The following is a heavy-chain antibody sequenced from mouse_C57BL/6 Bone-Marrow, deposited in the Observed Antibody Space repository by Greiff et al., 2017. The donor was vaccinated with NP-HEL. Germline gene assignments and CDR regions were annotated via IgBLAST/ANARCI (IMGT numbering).Heavy chain of an antibody. Sequence: QVQLQQPGAELVMPGASVKLSCKASGYTFTSYWMHWVKQRPGQGLEWIGEIDPSDSYTNYNQKFKGKSTLTVDKSSSTAYMQLSSLTSEDSAVYYCAISGGSIPGDYWGQGTTLTVSS. D-gene: IGHD1-1*01. CDR3: AISGGSIPGDY. J-gene: IGHJ2*01. CDR2: IDPSDSYT. V-gene: IGHV1-69*01. CDR1: GYTFTSYW.